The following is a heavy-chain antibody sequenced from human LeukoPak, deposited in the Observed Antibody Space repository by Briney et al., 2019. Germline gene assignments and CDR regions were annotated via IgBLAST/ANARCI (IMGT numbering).Heavy chain of an antibody. J-gene: IGHJ4*02. CDR2: INPNSGGT. CDR1: GYTFTGYY. V-gene: IGHV1-2*02. CDR3: AGDPSYSGSYFDY. Sequence: GASVKVSCKASGYTFTGYYMHWVRQAPGQGLEWMGWINPNSGGTNYAQKFQGRVTMTRDTSISTAYMELSRLRSDDTAVYYCAGDPSYSGSYFDYWGQGTLVTVSS. D-gene: IGHD1-26*01.